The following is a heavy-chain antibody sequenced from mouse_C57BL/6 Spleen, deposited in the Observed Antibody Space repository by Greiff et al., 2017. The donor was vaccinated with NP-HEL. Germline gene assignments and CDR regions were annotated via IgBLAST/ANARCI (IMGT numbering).Heavy chain of an antibody. Sequence: VQLKQSGAELVRPGASVTLSCKASGYTFTDYEMHWVKQTPVHGLEWIGAIDPETGGTAYNQKFKGKAILTADKSSSTAYMELRSLTSEDSAVYYCTRKGNYYGSSYGFAYWGQGTLVTVSA. CDR3: TRKGNYYGSSYGFAY. J-gene: IGHJ3*01. CDR1: GYTFTDYE. D-gene: IGHD1-1*01. CDR2: IDPETGGT. V-gene: IGHV1-15*01.